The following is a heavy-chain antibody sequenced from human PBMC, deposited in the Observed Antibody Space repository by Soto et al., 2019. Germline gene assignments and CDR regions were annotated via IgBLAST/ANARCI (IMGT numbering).Heavy chain of an antibody. CDR3: ARTPWGLGWFDP. J-gene: IGHJ5*02. CDR2: IYHSGST. CDR1: GYSISSGYY. V-gene: IGHV4-38-2*01. Sequence: ETLSLTCAVSGYSISSGYYWGWIRQPPGKGLEWIGSIYHSGSTYYNPSLKSRVTISVDTSKNQFSLKLSSVTAADTAVYYCARTPWGLGWFDPWGQGTLVTVSS. D-gene: IGHD7-27*01.